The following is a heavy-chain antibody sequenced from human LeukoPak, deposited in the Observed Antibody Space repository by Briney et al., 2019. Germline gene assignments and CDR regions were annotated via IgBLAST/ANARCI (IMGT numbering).Heavy chain of an antibody. CDR2: IIPIFGTA. J-gene: IGHJ4*02. Sequence: GASVKVSCKASGGTFSSYAISWVRQAPGQGLEWMGGIIPIFGTANYAQKFQGRVTITTDESTSTAYMELSSLRSGDTAVYYCARMSEGYGSTYFDYWGQGTLVTVSS. V-gene: IGHV1-69*05. CDR1: GGTFSSYA. D-gene: IGHD5/OR15-5a*01. CDR3: ARMSEGYGSTYFDY.